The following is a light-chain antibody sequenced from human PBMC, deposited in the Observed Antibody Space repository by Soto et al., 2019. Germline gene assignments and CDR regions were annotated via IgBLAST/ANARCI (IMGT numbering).Light chain of an antibody. CDR2: EVT. Sequence: QSALTLPASVSGSPGQASTISCTGTSSNVGSYDLVSWYQQHPAKAPKLLIYEVTKRPSGVSNRFSGSKSGNTASLTISGLHAEDEADYACCSYAASNTLIFGGGTKVTVL. CDR3: CSYAASNTLI. V-gene: IGLV2-23*02. J-gene: IGLJ2*01. CDR1: SSNVGSYDL.